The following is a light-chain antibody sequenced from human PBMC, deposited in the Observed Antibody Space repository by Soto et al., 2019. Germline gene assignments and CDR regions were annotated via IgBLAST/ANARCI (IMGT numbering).Light chain of an antibody. J-gene: IGLJ1*01. CDR2: DII. V-gene: IGLV2-14*03. Sequence: QSALTQPASVSGSPGQSITISCTGTSSDVGAYIFVSWYQQHPGKAPKLMIYDIINRPSGVSNRSSGSKSGNTASLTISGLQAEDEADYYCVSFTTSRSYVFGTGTKVTVL. CDR1: SSDVGAYIF. CDR3: VSFTTSRSYV.